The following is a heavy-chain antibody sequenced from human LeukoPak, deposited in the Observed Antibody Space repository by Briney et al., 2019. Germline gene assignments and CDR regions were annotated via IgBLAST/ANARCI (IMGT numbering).Heavy chain of an antibody. CDR1: GFTFSNYW. Sequence: GGSLRLSCAASGFTFSNYWMSWVRQAPGKGLEWVANLKQDGGEKYYVDSVKGRFTISRDNAKNSLYLQMNSLRAGDTGVYYCAKDHYWSIDYWGRGTLVTVSS. J-gene: IGHJ4*02. CDR3: AKDHYWSIDY. CDR2: LKQDGGEK. D-gene: IGHD3-3*01. V-gene: IGHV3-7*01.